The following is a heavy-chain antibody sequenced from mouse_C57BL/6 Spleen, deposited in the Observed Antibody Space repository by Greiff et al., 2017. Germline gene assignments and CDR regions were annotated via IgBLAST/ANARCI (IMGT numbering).Heavy chain of an antibody. CDR2: IHPNSGST. V-gene: IGHV1-64*01. Sequence: QVQLQQPGAELVKPGASVKLSCKASGYTFTSYWMHWVKQRPGQGLEWIGMIHPNSGSTNYNEKFKSKATLTVDKSSSTAYMQLSSLTSEDSAVYYCARRGYGYEMAWFAYWGQGTLVTVSA. CDR3: ARRGYGYEMAWFAY. CDR1: GYTFTSYW. J-gene: IGHJ3*01. D-gene: IGHD2-2*01.